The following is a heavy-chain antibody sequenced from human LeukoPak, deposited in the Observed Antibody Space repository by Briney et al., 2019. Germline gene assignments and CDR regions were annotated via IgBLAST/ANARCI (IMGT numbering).Heavy chain of an antibody. CDR2: INPNSGGT. Sequence: GASVKVSCKASGYTFTGYYMHWVRQAPGQGLEWMGWINPNSGGTNYAQKFQGRVTMTRDTSISTAYMELSRLRSDDTAVYYCARARRDGYNGGHLDYWGQGTLVTVSS. CDR1: GYTFTGYY. V-gene: IGHV1-2*02. J-gene: IGHJ4*02. CDR3: ARARRDGYNGGHLDY. D-gene: IGHD5-12*01.